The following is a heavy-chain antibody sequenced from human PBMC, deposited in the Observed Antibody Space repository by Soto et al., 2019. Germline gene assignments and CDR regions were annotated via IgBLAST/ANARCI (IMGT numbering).Heavy chain of an antibody. CDR1: CDSISRGGYS. V-gene: IGHV4-30-2*01. Sequence: PSETLSLTCAGSCDSISRGGYSWTWIRQPPGKALEWIGNIYDSGSTSYNPSLKSRLTMSVDRSKNQFSLKLTSVTAADTAVYFCARGSSSYYDYGMDVWGQGTTVTVS. J-gene: IGHJ6*02. D-gene: IGHD6-6*01. CDR2: IYDSGST. CDR3: ARGSSSYYDYGMDV.